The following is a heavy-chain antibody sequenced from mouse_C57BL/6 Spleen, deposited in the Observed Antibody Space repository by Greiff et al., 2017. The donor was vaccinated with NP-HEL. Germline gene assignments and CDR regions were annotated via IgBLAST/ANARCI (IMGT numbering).Heavy chain of an antibody. V-gene: IGHV1-81*01. CDR3: AREGGYYSAWFAY. CDR1: GYTFTSYG. Sequence: VQGVESGAELARPGASVKLSCKASGYTFTSYGISWVKQRTGQGLEWIGEIYPRSGNTYYNEKFKGKATLTADKSSSTAYMELRSLTSEDSAVYFCAREGGYYSAWFAYWGQGTLVTVSA. J-gene: IGHJ3*01. D-gene: IGHD2-3*01. CDR2: IYPRSGNT.